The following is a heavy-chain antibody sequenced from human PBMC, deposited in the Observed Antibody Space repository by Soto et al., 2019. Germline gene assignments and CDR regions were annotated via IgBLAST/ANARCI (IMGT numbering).Heavy chain of an antibody. J-gene: IGHJ4*02. CDR1: GFAFSSYW. CDR2: INPDGSAT. D-gene: IGHD5-18*01. V-gene: IGHV3-74*01. Sequence: GGSLRLSCAASGFAFSSYWMHWVRQAPGKGLVWVSRINPDGSATNYADSVKGRFTISRDNAKNTLYLQMNSLRAEDTAVFYCGRGGSDSPMAPGYWGQGTLVTVSS. CDR3: GRGGSDSPMAPGY.